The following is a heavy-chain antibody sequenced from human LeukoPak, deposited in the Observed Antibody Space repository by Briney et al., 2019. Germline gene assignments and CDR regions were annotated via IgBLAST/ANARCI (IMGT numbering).Heavy chain of an antibody. J-gene: IGHJ3*02. CDR2: IWFDGSNK. Sequence: GGSLRLSCAASGFTFSSYGMHWVRQAPGKGLEWVAVIWFDGSNKYYADSVKGRFTISRDNSKNTLYLQMNSLSAEDTAVYYCARGKEQQLYAYDIWGQGTMVTVSS. CDR1: GFTFSSYG. V-gene: IGHV3-33*01. D-gene: IGHD6-13*01. CDR3: ARGKEQQLYAYDI.